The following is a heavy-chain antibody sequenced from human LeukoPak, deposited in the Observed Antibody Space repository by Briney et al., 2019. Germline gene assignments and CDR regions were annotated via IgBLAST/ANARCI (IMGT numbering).Heavy chain of an antibody. CDR3: ARDPVAAAGLMYFFDY. CDR1: GFTFSVYA. J-gene: IGHJ4*02. CDR2: ISYDGSNK. Sequence: GSLRLSCAASGFTFSVYAMHWVRQAPARGLEWVAVISYDGSNKYYADSVKGRFTISRDNSKNTLYLQMNSLRAEDTAVYYCARDPVAAAGLMYFFDYWGQGILVTVSP. D-gene: IGHD6-13*01. V-gene: IGHV3-30-3*01.